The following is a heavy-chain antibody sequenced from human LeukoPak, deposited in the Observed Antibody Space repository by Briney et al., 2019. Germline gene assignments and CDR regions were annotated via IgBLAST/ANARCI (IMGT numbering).Heavy chain of an antibody. CDR2: IYSSGST. CDR3: ARLLSGSTTWYIDY. J-gene: IGHJ4*02. CDR1: GGSISSRGYY. D-gene: IGHD2-2*02. Sequence: SETLSLTCTVSGGSISSRGYYWRWIRQPPGKGLEWIGYIYSSGSTNYNPSLKSRVTISVDTSKNQFSLNLTSVSAADTAVYYCARLLSGSTTWYIDYWGQGTLVSVST. V-gene: IGHV4-61*05.